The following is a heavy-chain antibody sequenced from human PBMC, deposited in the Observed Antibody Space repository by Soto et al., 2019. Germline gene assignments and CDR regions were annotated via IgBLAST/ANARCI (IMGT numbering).Heavy chain of an antibody. CDR2: IYWDDDK. V-gene: IGHV2-5*02. CDR1: GFSLSTGGVG. J-gene: IGHJ6*02. Sequence: QITLKESGPTLVKPTQTLTLTCTISGFSLSTGGVGVGWIRQPPGKALEWLALIYWDDDKRYSPSLKSRLTITKDTSKSQVVLTMINMDPVDTATYYCVHSRCGGDCLQSYSAHYYYGLDVWGQGTTVTVSS. CDR3: VHSRCGGDCLQSYSAHYYYGLDV. D-gene: IGHD2-21*02.